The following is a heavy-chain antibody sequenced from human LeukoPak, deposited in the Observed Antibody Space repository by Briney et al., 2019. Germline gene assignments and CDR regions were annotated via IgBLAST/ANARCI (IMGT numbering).Heavy chain of an antibody. CDR1: GFTFSSYS. Sequence: GGSLRLSCAASGFTFSSYSMNWVRQAPGKGLEWVSSISSSSSYIYYADSVKGRFTISRDNAKNSPYLQMNSLRAEDTAVYYCARDALGDILTGYYFDYWGQGTLVTVSS. D-gene: IGHD3-9*01. J-gene: IGHJ4*02. CDR3: ARDALGDILTGYYFDY. V-gene: IGHV3-21*01. CDR2: ISSSSSYI.